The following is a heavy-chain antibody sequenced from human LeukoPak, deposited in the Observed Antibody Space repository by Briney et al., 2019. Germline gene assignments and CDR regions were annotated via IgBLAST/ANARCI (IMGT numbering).Heavy chain of an antibody. J-gene: IGHJ4*02. V-gene: IGHV5-51*01. CDR3: ARHAFGDYGDYVGRHFYYFDY. D-gene: IGHD4-17*01. CDR1: GYSFTSYW. Sequence: GESLKISCKGSGYSFTSYWIGWVRQMPGKGLEWMGIIYPGDSDTRYSPSFQGQVTISADKSISTAYLQWSSLKASDTAMYYCARHAFGDYGDYVGRHFYYFDYWGQGTLVTVSP. CDR2: IYPGDSDT.